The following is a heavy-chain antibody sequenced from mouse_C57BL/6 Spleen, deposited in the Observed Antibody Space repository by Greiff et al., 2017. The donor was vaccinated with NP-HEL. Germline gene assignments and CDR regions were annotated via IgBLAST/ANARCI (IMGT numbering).Heavy chain of an antibody. CDR3: AIEVPFATGALFDY. CDR2: ISDGGSYT. Sequence: EVMLVESGGGLVKPGGSLKLSCAASGFTFSSYAMSWVRQTPEKRLEWVATISDGGSYTYYPDNVKGRFTISRDNAKNHLYLQMSHLKSEDTAMYYCAIEVPFATGALFDYWGQGTTLTVSS. J-gene: IGHJ2*01. CDR1: GFTFSSYA. D-gene: IGHD1-1*01. V-gene: IGHV5-4*01.